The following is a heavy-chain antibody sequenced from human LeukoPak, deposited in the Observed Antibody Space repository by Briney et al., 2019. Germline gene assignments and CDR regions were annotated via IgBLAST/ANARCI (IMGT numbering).Heavy chain of an antibody. D-gene: IGHD2-2*01. CDR2: IYYSGST. V-gene: IGHV4-59*08. J-gene: IGHJ4*02. CDR1: GGSISRYY. Sequence: SETLSLTCTVSGGSISRYYWSWIRQPPGKGLEWTGYIYYSGSTNYNPSLKSRVTISTSKNRFSLRLSSVTAADTAVYYCARQCSSTSCYGTPIFDYWGQGILVTVSS. CDR3: ARQCSSTSCYGTPIFDY.